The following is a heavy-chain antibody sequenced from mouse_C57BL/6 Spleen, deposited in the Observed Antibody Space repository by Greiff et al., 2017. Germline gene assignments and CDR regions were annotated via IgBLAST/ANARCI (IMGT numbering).Heavy chain of an antibody. V-gene: IGHV5-17*01. CDR1: GFTFSDYG. CDR3: ARGYYGSRDAMDY. Sequence: DVMLVESGGGLVKPGGSLKLSCAASGFTFSDYGMHWVRQAPEKGLEWVAYISSGSSTIYYADTVKGRFTISRDNAKNTLFLQMTSLRSEDTAMYYCARGYYGSRDAMDYWGQGTSVTVSS. CDR2: ISSGSSTI. J-gene: IGHJ4*01. D-gene: IGHD1-1*01.